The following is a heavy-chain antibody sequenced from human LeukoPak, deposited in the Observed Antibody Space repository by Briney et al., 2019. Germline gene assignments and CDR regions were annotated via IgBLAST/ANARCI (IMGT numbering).Heavy chain of an antibody. V-gene: IGHV4-59*01. D-gene: IGHD3-10*01. CDR3: ARVTYYYGSGSYYYYYYYMDV. CDR2: IYYSGST. Sequence: SETLSLTCTGSGGSISSYYWSWIRQPPGKGLEWIGYIYYSGSTNYNPSLKSRVTISVDTSKNQFSLKLSSVTAADTAVYYCARVTYYYGSGSYYYYYYYMDVWGKGTTVTVSS. CDR1: GGSISSYY. J-gene: IGHJ6*03.